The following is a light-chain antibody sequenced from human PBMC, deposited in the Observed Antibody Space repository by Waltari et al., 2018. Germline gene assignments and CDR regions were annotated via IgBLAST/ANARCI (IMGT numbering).Light chain of an antibody. CDR2: DVS. CDR1: SSDVGGYNY. V-gene: IGLV2-23*02. CDR3: CSYAGSSFYV. Sequence: QSALTQPASVSGSPGQSITISCTGTSSDVGGYNYVSWYQQHPGKAPKLMIYDVSKRPSCVSNRFSGSKSCNTASLTISGLQAEDEADYYCCSYAGSSFYVFGTGTKVTVL. J-gene: IGLJ1*01.